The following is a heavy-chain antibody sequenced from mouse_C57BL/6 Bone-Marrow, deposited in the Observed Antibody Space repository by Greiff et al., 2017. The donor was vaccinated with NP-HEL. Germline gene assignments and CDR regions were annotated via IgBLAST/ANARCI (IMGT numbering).Heavy chain of an antibody. Sequence: VQLQQSGPELVKPGASVKISCKASGHTFTDYYMNWVKQSHGKSLEWIGDINPNNGGTSYNQKFKGKATLTVDKSSSTAYMELRSLTSEDSAVYYCARDYYAMDYWGQGTSVTVSS. CDR2: INPNNGGT. CDR1: GHTFTDYY. V-gene: IGHV1-26*01. CDR3: ARDYYAMDY. J-gene: IGHJ4*01.